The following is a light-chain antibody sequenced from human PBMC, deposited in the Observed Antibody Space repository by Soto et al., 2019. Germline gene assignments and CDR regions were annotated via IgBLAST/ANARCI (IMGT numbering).Light chain of an antibody. CDR3: QQYHNSPRT. J-gene: IGKJ1*01. Sequence: EIVLTQSPGTLSLSPGERATLSCRASQSVSSGFLAWYQQKPGQAPRLLIYAASARATGIPDRFSGSGSGTDFTLTVSRLEPEDFAVYYCQQYHNSPRTFGQGTKVE. CDR2: AAS. CDR1: QSVSSGF. V-gene: IGKV3-20*01.